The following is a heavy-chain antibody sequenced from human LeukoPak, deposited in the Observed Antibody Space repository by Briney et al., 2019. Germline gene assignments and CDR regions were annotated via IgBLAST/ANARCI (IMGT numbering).Heavy chain of an antibody. Sequence: GGSLRLSCSASGFTFSSYAMHWVRQAPGKGLEYVSAISSNGGSTYYADSVKGRFTISRDNSKNTLCLQMSSLRAEDTAVYYCVKGYSYGFFYFDYWGQGTLVTVSS. J-gene: IGHJ4*02. D-gene: IGHD5-18*01. CDR1: GFTFSSYA. CDR2: ISSNGGST. V-gene: IGHV3-64D*06. CDR3: VKGYSYGFFYFDY.